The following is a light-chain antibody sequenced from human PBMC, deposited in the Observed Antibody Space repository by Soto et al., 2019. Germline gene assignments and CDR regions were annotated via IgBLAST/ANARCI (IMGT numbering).Light chain of an antibody. CDR2: EVS. CDR1: NSDVGSYNY. J-gene: IGLJ1*01. CDR3: ISYAGTNTRYL. V-gene: IGLV2-8*01. Sequence: QSALTQPPSASGSPGQSVTISCTGKNSDVGSYNYVSWYQQHPGKAPKLMIFEVSKRPSGVPDRFSGSKSGNTASLTVSGLQAEDGADYYCISYAGTNTRYLFGTGTKLTVL.